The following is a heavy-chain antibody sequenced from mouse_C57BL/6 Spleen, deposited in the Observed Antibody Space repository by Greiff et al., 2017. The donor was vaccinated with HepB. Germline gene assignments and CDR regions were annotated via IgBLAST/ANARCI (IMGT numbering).Heavy chain of an antibody. D-gene: IGHD1-1*01. Sequence: QVQLQQPGAELVKPGASVKLSCKASGYTFTSYWMQWVKQRPGQGLEWIGEIDPSDSYTNYNQKFKGKATLTVDTSSSTAYMQLSSLTYEDSAVYYCARNPYYYGSRGFAYWGQGTLVTVSA. V-gene: IGHV1-50*01. CDR1: GYTFTSYW. J-gene: IGHJ3*01. CDR3: ARNPYYYGSRGFAY. CDR2: IDPSDSYT.